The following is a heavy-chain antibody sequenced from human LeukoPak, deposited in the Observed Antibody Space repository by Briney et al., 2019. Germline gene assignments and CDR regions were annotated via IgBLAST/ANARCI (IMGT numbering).Heavy chain of an antibody. D-gene: IGHD2-2*01. CDR3: AKDIHKSEYQLLFTMAV. J-gene: IGHJ6*03. CDR1: GFTFDDYA. CDR2: ISWDGGST. V-gene: IGHV3-43D*04. Sequence: GGSLRLSCAASGFTFDDYAMHWVRQAPGKGLEWASLISWDGGSTYYADYVKGRFTISRDNSKTSLYLQMNSLRAEDTALYYCAKDIHKSEYQLLFTMAVWSKGTTVTVSS.